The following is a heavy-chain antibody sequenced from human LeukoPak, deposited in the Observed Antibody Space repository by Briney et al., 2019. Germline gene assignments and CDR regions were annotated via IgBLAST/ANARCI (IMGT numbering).Heavy chain of an antibody. CDR2: ISGSGGST. D-gene: IGHD6-13*01. CDR3: AKDEPIGAAAGSRFDY. J-gene: IGHJ4*02. Sequence: GGSLRLSCAASGFTFSSYAMSWVRQAPGKGLEWVSAISGSGGSTYYADSVKGRFTISRDNSKNTLYLQMNSLRAEDTAVNYCAKDEPIGAAAGSRFDYWGQGTLVTVSS. CDR1: GFTFSSYA. V-gene: IGHV3-23*01.